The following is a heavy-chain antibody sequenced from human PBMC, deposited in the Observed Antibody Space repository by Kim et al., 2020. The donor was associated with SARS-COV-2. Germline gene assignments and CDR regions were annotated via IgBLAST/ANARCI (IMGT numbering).Heavy chain of an antibody. Sequence: SVKVSCKASGFTFTSSAVQWVRQARGQRLEWIGWIVVGSGNTNYAQKFQERVTITRDMSTSTAYMELSSLRSEDTAVYYCAAGLGCSGGSCYRWFGPWGQGTLVTVSS. CDR1: GFTFTSSA. D-gene: IGHD2-15*01. CDR2: IVVGSGNT. V-gene: IGHV1-58*01. CDR3: AAGLGCSGGSCYRWFGP. J-gene: IGHJ5*02.